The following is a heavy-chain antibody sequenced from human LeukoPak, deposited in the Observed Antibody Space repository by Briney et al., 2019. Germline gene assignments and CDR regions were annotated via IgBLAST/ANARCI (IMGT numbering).Heavy chain of an antibody. V-gene: IGHV3-30*04. CDR2: ISYDGSNK. J-gene: IGHJ4*02. CDR3: ARGGYSRITMVRGSLDFDY. Sequence: PGGSLRLSCAVSGFTFSSYAMHWVRQAPGKGLEWVAVISYDGSNKYYADSVKGRFTISRDNSKNTLYLQMNSLRAEDTAVYYCARGGYSRITMVRGSLDFDYWGQGTLVTVSS. D-gene: IGHD3-10*01. CDR1: GFTFSSYA.